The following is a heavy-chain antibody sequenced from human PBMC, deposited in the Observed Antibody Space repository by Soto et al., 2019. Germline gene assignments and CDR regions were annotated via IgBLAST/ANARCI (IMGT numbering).Heavy chain of an antibody. CDR3: ARHQYYYDSSGYTLDY. CDR2: VYYSGST. D-gene: IGHD3-22*01. CDR1: GGSISSSTYH. J-gene: IGHJ4*02. V-gene: IGHV4-39*01. Sequence: PETLSLTCTVSGGSISSSTYHWGWIRQPPGKGLEWIGSVYYSGSTYYNPSLKSRVTISVDTSNNQFSLKLNSVTAADTAVYYCARHQYYYDSSGYTLDYWGQGTLVTVSS.